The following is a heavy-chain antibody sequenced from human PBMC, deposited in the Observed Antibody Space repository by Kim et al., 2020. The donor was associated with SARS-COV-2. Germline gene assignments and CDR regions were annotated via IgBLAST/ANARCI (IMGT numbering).Heavy chain of an antibody. D-gene: IGHD5-18*01. J-gene: IGHJ4*02. V-gene: IGHV3-23*01. Sequence: YADSVKGRFTISRDNSKNTLYLQMNSLRAEDTAVYYCAKDGYWLRLYFDYWGQGTLVTVSS. CDR3: AKDGYWLRLYFDY.